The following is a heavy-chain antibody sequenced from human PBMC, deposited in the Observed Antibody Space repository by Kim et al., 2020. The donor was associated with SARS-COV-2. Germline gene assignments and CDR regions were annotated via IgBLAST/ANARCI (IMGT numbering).Heavy chain of an antibody. CDR1: GFPFSDYA. Sequence: GGSLKLSCAASGFPFSDYAMHWVRQAPGKGLEWVGRIRSTTDRHATASAASVKGRFNISRDDSKNTVYLQMNSLKTEDTATYYCTGQPDCTRPTCYSGIQGYLGQGTLVTVSS. J-gene: IGHJ4*02. D-gene: IGHD2-2*01. CDR3: TGQPDCTRPTCYSGIQGY. CDR2: IRSTTDRHAT. V-gene: IGHV3-73*01.